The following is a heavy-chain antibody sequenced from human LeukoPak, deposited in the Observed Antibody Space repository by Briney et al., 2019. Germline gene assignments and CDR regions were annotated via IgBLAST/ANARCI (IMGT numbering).Heavy chain of an antibody. D-gene: IGHD2-2*02. CDR3: AGLLGYCSGTSCYRGFDY. CDR2: IHTSGST. V-gene: IGHV4-61*02. CDR1: GGSISSGSYY. J-gene: IGHJ4*02. Sequence: SQTLSLTCTVSGGSISSGSYYWSWIRQPAGKGLEWIGRIHTSGSTNYNPSLESRVTISVDTSKNQFSLKLSSVTASDTAVYYCAGLLGYCSGTSCYRGFDYWGQGTLVTVSS.